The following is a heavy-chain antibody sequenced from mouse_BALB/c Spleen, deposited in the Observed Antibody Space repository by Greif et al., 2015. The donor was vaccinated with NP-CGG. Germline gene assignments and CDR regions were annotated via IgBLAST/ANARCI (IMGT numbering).Heavy chain of an antibody. D-gene: IGHD2-12*01. CDR2: IDPANGNT. CDR1: GFNIKDTY. J-gene: IGHJ3*01. CDR3: ARNDGFAY. V-gene: IGHV14-3*02. Sequence: EVQLQQSGAELVKPGASVKLTCTASGFNIKDTYMHWVKQRPEQGLEWIGRIDPANGNTKYDPKFQGKATITADTSSNTAYLQLSSLTSEDTAVYYCARNDGFAYWGQGTLVTVSA.